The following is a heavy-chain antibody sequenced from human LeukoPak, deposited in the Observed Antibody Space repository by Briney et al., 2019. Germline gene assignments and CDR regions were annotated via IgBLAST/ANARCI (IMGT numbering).Heavy chain of an antibody. J-gene: IGHJ6*02. D-gene: IGHD2-2*01. Sequence: PGGSLRLSCAASGFTFSNYGMHWVRQAPGKGLEWVAVIWYDGTNKYYADSVKGRFTISRDNSKNTLYLEMNSLRAEDTAVYYCARDSEVVPAAMATYYYYYGMDVWGQGTTVTVSS. CDR2: IWYDGTNK. V-gene: IGHV3-33*01. CDR3: ARDSEVVPAAMATYYYYYGMDV. CDR1: GFTFSNYG.